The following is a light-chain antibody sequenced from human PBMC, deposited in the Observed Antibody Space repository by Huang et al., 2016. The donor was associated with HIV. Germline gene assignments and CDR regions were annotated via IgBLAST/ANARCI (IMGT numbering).Light chain of an antibody. CDR3: QQYGSSPLFT. CDR1: QSISSSS. J-gene: IGKJ3*01. V-gene: IGKV3-20*01. CDR2: GAS. Sequence: EIVLTQSPGTLSLSPGERATLSCRASQSISSSSLAWYQQKPGQAPRLLAYGASSRDAGIPDRFSGSGSGTEFTLTISRLEPEDFAVYYCQQYGSSPLFTFGPGTKVDIK.